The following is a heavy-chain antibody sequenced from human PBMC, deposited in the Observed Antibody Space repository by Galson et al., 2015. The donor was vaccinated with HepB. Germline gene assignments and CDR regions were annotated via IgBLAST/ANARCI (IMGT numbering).Heavy chain of an antibody. CDR1: GYTFTSYD. Sequence: SVKVSCKASGYTFTSYDINWVRQATGQGLEWMGWMNPNSGNTGYAQKFQGRVTMTRNTSISTAYMELSSLRSEDTAVYYCARPAQYSGSYYGYYFDYWGQGTLVTVSS. D-gene: IGHD1-26*01. CDR2: MNPNSGNT. V-gene: IGHV1-8*01. CDR3: ARPAQYSGSYYGYYFDY. J-gene: IGHJ4*02.